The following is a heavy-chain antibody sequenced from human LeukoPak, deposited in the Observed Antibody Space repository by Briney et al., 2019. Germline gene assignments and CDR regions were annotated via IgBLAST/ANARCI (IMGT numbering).Heavy chain of an antibody. V-gene: IGHV1-8*01. J-gene: IGHJ5*02. CDR1: GYTFTSYD. D-gene: IGHD3-10*01. Sequence: GASVKVSCKASGYTFTSYDINWVRQATGQGLEWMGWMNPNSGNTGYAQKFQGRVTMTRNTSISTAYMELSSLRSEDTAVYYCARRSPYRVRGPLGIWFDPWGQGTLVTVSS. CDR2: MNPNSGNT. CDR3: ARRSPYRVRGPLGIWFDP.